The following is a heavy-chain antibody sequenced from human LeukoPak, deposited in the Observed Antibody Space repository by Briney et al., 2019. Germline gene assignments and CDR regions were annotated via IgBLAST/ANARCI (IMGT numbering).Heavy chain of an antibody. CDR1: GRSISSDNYF. D-gene: IGHD3-10*01. J-gene: IGHJ5*02. Sequence: PSETLSLTCTVSGRSISSDNYFWSWIRQPAGKGLEWIGRIYTSGNTNYNPSLKSRVTISIDTSKNQFSLKLSSVTAADTAVYYCEREGVIYYYGSGTYEGFDPWGQGTLVTVST. CDR2: IYTSGNT. CDR3: EREGVIYYYGSGTYEGFDP. V-gene: IGHV4-61*02.